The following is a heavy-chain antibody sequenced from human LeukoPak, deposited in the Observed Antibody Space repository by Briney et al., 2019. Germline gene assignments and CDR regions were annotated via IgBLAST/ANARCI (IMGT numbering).Heavy chain of an antibody. CDR1: GDSISNYY. Sequence: SETLSLTCTVSGDSISNYYWSWIRQPPGKGLEWLGYVHYSGSTTYNPSLESRLTISPDTSKNQFSLRLTSVTAADTAVYYCARHEGPSEMSGYLYYLDYWGQGTLVTVSS. CDR3: ARHEGPSEMSGYLYYLDY. V-gene: IGHV4-59*08. D-gene: IGHD3-3*01. CDR2: VHYSGST. J-gene: IGHJ4*02.